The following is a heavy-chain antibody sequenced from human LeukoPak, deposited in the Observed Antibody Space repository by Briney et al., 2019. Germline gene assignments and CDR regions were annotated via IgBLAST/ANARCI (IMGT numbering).Heavy chain of an antibody. D-gene: IGHD3-16*01. CDR1: GFTVSNNY. Sequence: GGSLRLSCAASGFTVSNNYMSWVRQAPGKGLEWVSVIYSGDNTYYVESVKGRFTISRDNSKNTLFLQMNCLRAEDTAVYYCAGRRVLDASFDYWGQGTLVTVSS. CDR3: AGRRVLDASFDY. CDR2: IYSGDNT. V-gene: IGHV3-66*02. J-gene: IGHJ4*02.